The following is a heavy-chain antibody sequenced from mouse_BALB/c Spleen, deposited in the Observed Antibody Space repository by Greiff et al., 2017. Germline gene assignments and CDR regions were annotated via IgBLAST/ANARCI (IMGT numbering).Heavy chain of an antibody. J-gene: IGHJ2*01. Sequence: EVQLQQSGTVLARPGASVKMSCKASGYTFTSYWMHWVKQRPGQGLEWIGAIYPGNSDTSYNQKFKGKAKLTAVTSTSTAYMELSSLTNEDSAVYYCTREDYYGSIYYFDYWGQGTTLTVSS. CDR1: GYTFTSYW. V-gene: IGHV1-5*01. CDR3: TREDYYGSIYYFDY. CDR2: IYPGNSDT. D-gene: IGHD1-1*01.